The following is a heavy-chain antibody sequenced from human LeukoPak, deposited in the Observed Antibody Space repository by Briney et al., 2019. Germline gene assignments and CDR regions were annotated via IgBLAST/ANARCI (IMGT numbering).Heavy chain of an antibody. CDR1: GYSFTTYW. Sequence: GESLKISCETSGYSFTTYWIGWVRQRPGTGLEWVGAIYPDDSDTRYSPSFQGQVTISADKSISTAYLQWSSLKASDTAMYYCARRKAVAGTDYYYYGMDVWGQGTTVTVSS. CDR2: IYPDDSDT. D-gene: IGHD6-19*01. V-gene: IGHV5-51*01. J-gene: IGHJ6*02. CDR3: ARRKAVAGTDYYYYGMDV.